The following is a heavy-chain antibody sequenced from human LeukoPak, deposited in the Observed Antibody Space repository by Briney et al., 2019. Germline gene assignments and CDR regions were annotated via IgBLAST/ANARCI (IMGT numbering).Heavy chain of an antibody. V-gene: IGHV4-59*01. CDR2: IYYSGST. Sequence: PSETLSLTCTVSGGSISSYYCSWIRQPPGKGLEWIGYIYYSGSTTYNPSLNIRVSMSVDTSKNQFSLKLNSVTAADTAVYYCARGPSKRYFDLWGRGTLVTVSS. CDR3: ARGPSKRYFDL. J-gene: IGHJ2*01. CDR1: GGSISSYY. D-gene: IGHD4-11*01.